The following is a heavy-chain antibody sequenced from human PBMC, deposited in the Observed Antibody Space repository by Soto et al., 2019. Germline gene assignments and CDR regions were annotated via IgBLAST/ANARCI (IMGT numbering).Heavy chain of an antibody. CDR2: IIPILGIA. CDR3: ARGAAGTIFDY. CDR1: GGTFSSYT. D-gene: IGHD6-19*01. V-gene: IGHV1-69*02. J-gene: IGHJ4*02. Sequence: QVQLVQSGAEVKKPGSSVKVSCKASGGTFSSYTISWVRQAPGQGLEWMGRIIPILGIANYAQKFQGRVTITADKSTSTAYMVLSSLRSEDTAVYYCARGAAGTIFDYWGQGTLVTVSS.